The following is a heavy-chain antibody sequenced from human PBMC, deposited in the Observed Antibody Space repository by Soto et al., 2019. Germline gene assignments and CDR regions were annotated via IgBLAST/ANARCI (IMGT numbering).Heavy chain of an antibody. CDR2: IYHSGST. CDR3: ARPYNWGSLGHYFES. Sequence: SETLSLTCAIYVGSFSGYYWSWIRQPPGKGLECIGEIYHSGSTSYNPSLKNRVSISLDTSKNQFSLELSSVTAAYTAVYYCARPYNWGSLGHYFESWGQGTLVTVSS. D-gene: IGHD7-27*01. J-gene: IGHJ4*02. CDR1: VGSFSGYY. V-gene: IGHV4-34*01.